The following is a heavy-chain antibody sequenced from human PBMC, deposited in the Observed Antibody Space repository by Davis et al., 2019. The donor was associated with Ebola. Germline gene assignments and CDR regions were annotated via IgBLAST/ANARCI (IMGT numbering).Heavy chain of an antibody. Sequence: SGPTLVKPTQTLTLTCTFSGFSLSTRGMRVSWTRQPPGKALEWLAHIFSNDEKSYSTSLKSRLTISKDTSKSQVVLTMTNMDPVDTATYYCARTAVTTTDYYYGMDVWGQGTTVTVSS. CDR1: GFSLSTRGMR. CDR2: IFSNDEK. D-gene: IGHD4-11*01. V-gene: IGHV2-26*01. CDR3: ARTAVTTTDYYYGMDV. J-gene: IGHJ6*02.